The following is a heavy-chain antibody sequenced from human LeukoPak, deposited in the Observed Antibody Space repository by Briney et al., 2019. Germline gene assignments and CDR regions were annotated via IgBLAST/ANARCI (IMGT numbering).Heavy chain of an antibody. CDR1: GGSFSGYY. CDR3: ARSLSSPWDNWFDP. D-gene: IGHD1-26*01. Sequence: SETLSLTCAVYGGSFSGYYWSWIRQPPGKGLEWIGEINHSGSTNYNPSLKSRVTISVDTSKNQFSLKLSSVTAADTAVYYCARSLSSPWDNWFDPWGQGTLVTDSS. J-gene: IGHJ5*02. CDR2: INHSGST. V-gene: IGHV4-34*01.